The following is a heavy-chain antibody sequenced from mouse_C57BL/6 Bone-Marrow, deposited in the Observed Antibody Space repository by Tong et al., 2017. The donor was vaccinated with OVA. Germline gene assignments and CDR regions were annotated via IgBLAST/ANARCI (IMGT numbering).Heavy chain of an antibody. J-gene: IGHJ4*01. CDR2: ISSGGSYT. CDR3: ARRVLLLRAMDY. Sequence: EVQLQESGGDLVKPGGSLKLSCAASGFTFSSYGMSWVLQTPDKRLEWVATISSGGSYTYYPDSVKGRFTISRDNAKNTLYLQMSSLKSEDTAMYYCARRVLLLRAMDYWGQGTSVTVSS. V-gene: IGHV5-6*01. D-gene: IGHD2-12*01. CDR1: GFTFSSYG.